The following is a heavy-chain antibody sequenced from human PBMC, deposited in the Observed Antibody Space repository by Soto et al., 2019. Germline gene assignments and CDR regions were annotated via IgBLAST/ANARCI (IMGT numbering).Heavy chain of an antibody. J-gene: IGHJ6*03. Sequence: QVQLVQSGAEVKKPGSSVKVSCKASGGTFSSYTISWVRQAPGQGLEWMGRIIPILGIANYAQKFQGRVTITADKSTSTAYMELSSLRSEDTAVYYCARFSEYQLPPLYYYYYMDVWGKGTTVTVSS. V-gene: IGHV1-69*02. CDR1: GGTFSSYT. CDR3: ARFSEYQLPPLYYYYYMDV. CDR2: IIPILGIA. D-gene: IGHD2-2*01.